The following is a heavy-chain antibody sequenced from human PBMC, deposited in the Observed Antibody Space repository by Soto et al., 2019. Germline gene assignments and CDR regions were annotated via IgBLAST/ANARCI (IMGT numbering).Heavy chain of an antibody. Sequence: PSETLSLTCTVSGGSISSSSYYWGWIRQPPGKGLEWIGSIYYSGSTYYNPSLKSRVTISVDTSKNQFSLKLSSVTAADTAVYYCARLYYDSSGYYYNYYFDYWGQGTLVTVSS. D-gene: IGHD3-22*01. CDR1: GGSISSSSYY. V-gene: IGHV4-39*01. CDR3: ARLYYDSSGYYYNYYFDY. CDR2: IYYSGST. J-gene: IGHJ4*02.